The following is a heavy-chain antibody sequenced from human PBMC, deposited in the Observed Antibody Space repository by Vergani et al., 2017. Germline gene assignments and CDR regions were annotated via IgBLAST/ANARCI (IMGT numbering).Heavy chain of an antibody. J-gene: IGHJ6*02. D-gene: IGHD3-10*01. CDR2: IYYSGST. Sequence: QVQLQESGPGLVKPSETLSLTCTVSGGSISSYYWSWIRQPPGKGLEWIGYIYYSGSTNYNPSLKSRVTISVDTSKNQFSLKLSSVTAADTAVYYCARHQGXLLWFGEPPDYYYYGMDVWGQGTTVTVSS. CDR3: ARHQGXLLWFGEPPDYYYYGMDV. CDR1: GGSISSYY. V-gene: IGHV4-59*08.